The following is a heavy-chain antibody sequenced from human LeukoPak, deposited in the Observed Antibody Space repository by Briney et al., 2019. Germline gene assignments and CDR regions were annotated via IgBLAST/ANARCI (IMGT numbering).Heavy chain of an antibody. J-gene: IGHJ4*02. D-gene: IGHD3/OR15-3a*01. CDR1: GGSISSSTYY. Sequence: SETLSLTCIISGGSISSSTYYWGWIRQPPGKGLEWIGSIYYSGNTYYNVSLKSQVSISIDTSKNQFSLRLTSVTAADTAVYYCARQTGSGLFILPGGQGTLVTVSS. CDR3: ARQTGSGLFILP. CDR2: IYYSGNT. V-gene: IGHV4-39*01.